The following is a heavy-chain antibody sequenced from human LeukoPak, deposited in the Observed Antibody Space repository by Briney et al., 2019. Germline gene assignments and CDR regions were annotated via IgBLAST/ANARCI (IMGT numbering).Heavy chain of an antibody. D-gene: IGHD4-17*01. CDR2: ISSSRSFI. Sequence: GGGLRLSCVASVLTFSSYSRNGVRQAPGRGREGVSSISSSRSFIYYADSMKGRFTISRDNAKSSLYLQMDSLRAEDTAVYYCAREPTTVTTDASFDHWGQGTLVTVSS. CDR1: VLTFSSYS. CDR3: AREPTTVTTDASFDH. J-gene: IGHJ4*02. V-gene: IGHV3-21*01.